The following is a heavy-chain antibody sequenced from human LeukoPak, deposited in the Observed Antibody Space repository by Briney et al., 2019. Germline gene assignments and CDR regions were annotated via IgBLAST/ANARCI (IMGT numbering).Heavy chain of an antibody. V-gene: IGHV3-23*01. CDR3: AKDRPNYYGSNGHYYRRDGDY. D-gene: IGHD3-22*01. J-gene: IGHJ4*02. CDR1: GFTFSIYA. CDR2: ITSSGDGT. Sequence: GGSLRLSCAASGFTFSIYAMSWVRQAPGKGLQWVSSITSSGDGTYYADSVKGRFTISRDNSENMLYLQINSLRVEDTAVYFCAKDRPNYYGSNGHYYRRDGDYWGQGTLVTVSS.